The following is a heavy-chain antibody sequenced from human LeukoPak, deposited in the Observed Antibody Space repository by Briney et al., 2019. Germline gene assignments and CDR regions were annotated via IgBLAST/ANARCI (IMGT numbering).Heavy chain of an antibody. Sequence: GGSLRRSCVASGLSVSSNYMSWVRQAPGKGLEWVSVIYRDGSSYYAESVKGRFTISRDNSKNTLYIQMNSLRAEDTAVYYCARSFYDILIGYYQYFDYWGPGTLVTVSS. CDR2: IYRDGSS. V-gene: IGHV3-66*01. CDR3: ARSFYDILIGYYQYFDY. D-gene: IGHD3-9*01. CDR1: GLSVSSNY. J-gene: IGHJ4*02.